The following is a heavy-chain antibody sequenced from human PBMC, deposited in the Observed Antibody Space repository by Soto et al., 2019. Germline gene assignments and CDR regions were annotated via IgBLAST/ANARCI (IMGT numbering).Heavy chain of an antibody. CDR1: GYSFTSYW. D-gene: IGHD4-4*01. V-gene: IGHV5-51*01. Sequence: PRESLKISCKVSGYSFTSYWIGWVRQMPGKGLEWMGIIYPGDSDTRYSPSFQGQVTISADKSISTAYLQWSSLKASDTAMYYCARHYSNYPNIYGMDVWGQGTTVTVSS. CDR2: IYPGDSDT. CDR3: ARHYSNYPNIYGMDV. J-gene: IGHJ6*02.